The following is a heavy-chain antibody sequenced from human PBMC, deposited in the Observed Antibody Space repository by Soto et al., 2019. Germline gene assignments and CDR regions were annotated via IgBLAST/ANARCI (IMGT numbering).Heavy chain of an antibody. V-gene: IGHV3-23*01. CDR3: AKSWGDTWQESAFDL. Sequence: EVQLLESGGDLIQPGGSLRLSCAASGFSFSSYSMSWVRQVPGKGLEWVSGMSATGGSTYYADSVKGRFTTSRDNSRKTMYLQMNGLRADDMAVYYCAKSWGDTWQESAFDLWGQGTMVTVSS. D-gene: IGHD5-18*01. J-gene: IGHJ3*01. CDR1: GFSFSSYS. CDR2: MSATGGST.